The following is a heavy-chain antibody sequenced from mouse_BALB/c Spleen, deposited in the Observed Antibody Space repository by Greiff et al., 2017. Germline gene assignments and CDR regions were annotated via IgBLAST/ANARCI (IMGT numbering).Heavy chain of an antibody. Sequence: EVMLVESGGGLVKPGGSLKLSCAASGFTFSSYAMSWVRQSPEKRLEWVAEISSGGSYTYYPDTVTGRFTISRDNAKNTLYLEMSSLRSEDTAMYYCAREAARATFAYWGQGTLVTVSA. CDR1: GFTFSSYA. V-gene: IGHV5-9-4*01. CDR3: AREAARATFAY. CDR2: ISSGGSYT. J-gene: IGHJ3*01. D-gene: IGHD3-1*01.